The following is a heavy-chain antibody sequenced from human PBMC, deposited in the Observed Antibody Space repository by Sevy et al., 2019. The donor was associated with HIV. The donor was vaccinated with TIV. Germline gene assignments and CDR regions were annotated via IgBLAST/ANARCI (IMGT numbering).Heavy chain of an antibody. J-gene: IGHJ2*01. V-gene: IGHV3-11*01. CDR2: ISDRGTTI. D-gene: IGHD3-10*01. CDR1: GFTFNDYY. Sequence: GGSLRLSCEASGFTFNDYYMSWIRQSPGKGLEWLSYISDRGTTIYYADSVKGRFTISRDNAKSLMYLQMNSLKTEDTAIYYCAREGDLRYFDFWGRGTLVTVSS. CDR3: AREGDLRYFDF.